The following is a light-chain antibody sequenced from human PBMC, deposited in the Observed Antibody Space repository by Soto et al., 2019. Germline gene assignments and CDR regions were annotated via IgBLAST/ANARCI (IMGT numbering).Light chain of an antibody. Sequence: EIVLTQSPATLSLSPGGRATLSCRASQSVSSYLAWYQQKPGQAPRLLIYDASDRATGIPARFSGSGSATDFTLTISSLEPEDFAVYYCQQRSNWPITFGQGTKVDIK. J-gene: IGKJ1*01. V-gene: IGKV3-11*01. CDR3: QQRSNWPIT. CDR2: DAS. CDR1: QSVSSY.